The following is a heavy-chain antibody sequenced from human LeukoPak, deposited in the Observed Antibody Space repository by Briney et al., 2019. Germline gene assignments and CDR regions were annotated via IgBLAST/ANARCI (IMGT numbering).Heavy chain of an antibody. CDR3: ARGYYDSSGYYDY. D-gene: IGHD3-22*01. V-gene: IGHV3-30-3*01. J-gene: IGHJ4*02. CDR2: ISYDGSNK. CDR1: GFTFSSYA. Sequence: GGSLRLSCAASGFTFSSYAMHWVRQAAGKGLEWVAVISYDGSNKYYADSVKGRFTISRDNSKNTLYLQMNSLRAEDTAVYYCARGYYDSSGYYDYWGQGTLVTVSS.